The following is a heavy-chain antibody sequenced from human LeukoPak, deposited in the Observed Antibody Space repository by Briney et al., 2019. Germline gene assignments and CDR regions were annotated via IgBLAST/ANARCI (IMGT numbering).Heavy chain of an antibody. J-gene: IGHJ6*02. Sequence: SETLSLTCAVYGGSFSGYYWSWIRQPPGKGLEWIGEINHGGSTNYNPSLKSRLTTSIDTSKNQFSLKLSSVTAADTAVYYCARGGLGGHYYDSSGYHHYYYGMDVWGQGTTVTVSS. CDR3: ARGGLGGHYYDSSGYHHYYYGMDV. CDR2: INHGGST. D-gene: IGHD3-22*01. V-gene: IGHV4-34*01. CDR1: GGSFSGYY.